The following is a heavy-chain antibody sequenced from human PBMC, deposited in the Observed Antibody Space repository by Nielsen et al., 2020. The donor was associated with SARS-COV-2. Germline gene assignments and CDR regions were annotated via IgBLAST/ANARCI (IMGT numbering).Heavy chain of an antibody. CDR3: LQGGAS. J-gene: IGHJ5*02. CDR2: IHPDGSVK. Sequence: GGSLRLSCAASGFSFRTSWMSWVRQGPGKRLEWVANIHPDGSVKRHVDSVMGRFTISRDNARDSLYLQMNNLRAEDTAIYYCLQGGASWGQGTLVTVSS. CDR1: GFSFRTSW. V-gene: IGHV3-7*05. D-gene: IGHD1-1*01.